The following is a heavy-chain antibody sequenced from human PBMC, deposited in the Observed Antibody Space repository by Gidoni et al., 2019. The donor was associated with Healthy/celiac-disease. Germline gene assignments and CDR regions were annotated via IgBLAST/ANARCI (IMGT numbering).Heavy chain of an antibody. CDR3: AKDRDTAMVTWLFDY. CDR1: GYTFTSYA. D-gene: IGHD5-18*01. J-gene: IGHJ4*02. CDR2: INAGNGNT. Sequence: KVSCKASGYTFTSYAMHWVRQAPGQRLEWMGWINAGNGNTKYSQKFQGRVTITRDTSASTAYMELSSLRSEDTAVYYCAKDRDTAMVTWLFDYWGQGTLVTVSS. V-gene: IGHV1-3*01.